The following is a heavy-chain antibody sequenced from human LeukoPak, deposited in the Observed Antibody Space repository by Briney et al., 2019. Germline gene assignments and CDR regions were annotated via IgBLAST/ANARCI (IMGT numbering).Heavy chain of an antibody. CDR3: ARDRLHYDSLTGYPAD. J-gene: IGHJ4*02. CDR1: GFTVSSNY. V-gene: IGHV3-66*01. CDR2: IYSGDST. D-gene: IGHD3-9*01. Sequence: GGSLRLSCADSGFTVSSNYMRWVRQAPGKGLEWGSVIYSGDSTHYADSVKGRFTISRDNSKNTLYLQMNSMRAEDTAVYYCARDRLHYDSLTGYPADWGQGTLVTVSS.